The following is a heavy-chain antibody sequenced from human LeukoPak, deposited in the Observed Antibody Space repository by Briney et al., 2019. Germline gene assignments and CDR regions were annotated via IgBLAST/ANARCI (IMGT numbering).Heavy chain of an antibody. CDR3: ARGSGGGNFARANEENYFDY. D-gene: IGHD4-23*01. J-gene: IGHJ4*02. Sequence: SETLSLTCAVYGGSFSGYYWSWIRQPPGKGLEGIGEINHSGSTNYNPSLTSRVTISVDTSKNQFSLKLSSVTAADPAVYYCARGSGGGNFARANEENYFDYWGQGTLVTASS. CDR2: INHSGST. CDR1: GGSFSGYY. V-gene: IGHV4-34*01.